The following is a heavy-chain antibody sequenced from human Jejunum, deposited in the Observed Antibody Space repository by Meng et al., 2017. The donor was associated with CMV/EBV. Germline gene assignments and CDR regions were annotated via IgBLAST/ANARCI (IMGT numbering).Heavy chain of an antibody. Sequence: QVQLVQSGAEVKKPGASVTVSCKASGYTLTGYYLHWVRQAPGQGLERMGRTSPNNGDTKYAQKFQGRVTMTRDTSINTAYMELTRLTSDDTAVYYCARDSGSWHYYFDYWGQGTLVTVSS. V-gene: IGHV1-2*06. CDR1: GYTLTGYY. CDR2: TSPNNGDT. CDR3: ARDSGSWHYYFDY. D-gene: IGHD6-25*01. J-gene: IGHJ4*02.